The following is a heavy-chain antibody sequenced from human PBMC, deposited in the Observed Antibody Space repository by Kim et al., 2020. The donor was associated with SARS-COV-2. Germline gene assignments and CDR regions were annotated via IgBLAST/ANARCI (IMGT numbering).Heavy chain of an antibody. Sequence: GGSLRLSCAASGFTFSSYSMKWVRQAPGKGLEWVSSINSTSSYIYYADSVKGRFTISRDNAKNSLYLQMNSLRAEDTAVYYCARDGGCGGDCSLGIYCYYYGMDVWGQGTTVTVSS. D-gene: IGHD2-21*02. CDR3: ARDGGCGGDCSLGIYCYYYGMDV. J-gene: IGHJ6*02. CDR1: GFTFSSYS. V-gene: IGHV3-21*01. CDR2: INSTSSYI.